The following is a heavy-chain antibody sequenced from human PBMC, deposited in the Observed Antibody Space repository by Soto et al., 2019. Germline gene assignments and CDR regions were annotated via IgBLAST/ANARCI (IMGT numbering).Heavy chain of an antibody. D-gene: IGHD3-10*01. Sequence: QMQLVQSGPEVKKPGTSVKVSCKPSGFTFTSSAMQGVRQARGQRREWIGWIVVGSGNPNYAQKFQERVTITADMSTNTAYMELSSLRSEDTAVYYCAAEPPGVRYDYGMDVWGQGTTVTVSS. V-gene: IGHV1-58*02. CDR2: IVVGSGNP. J-gene: IGHJ6*02. CDR3: AAEPPGVRYDYGMDV. CDR1: GFTFTSSA.